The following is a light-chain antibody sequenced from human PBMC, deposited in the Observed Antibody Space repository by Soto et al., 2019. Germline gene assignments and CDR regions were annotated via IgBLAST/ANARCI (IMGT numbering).Light chain of an antibody. J-gene: IGKJ4*01. CDR3: QQNGRSPPHT. CDR1: QSVATTY. CDR2: GAS. Sequence: IVLTQSPGTLSLSPGERATLSCRASQSVATTYLAWYQQKPGQAPRLLIYGASSRAAGIPERFSGSGSGTDFTLTISRLEPEDFAVYYCQQNGRSPPHTFGGGTKVEI. V-gene: IGKV3-20*01.